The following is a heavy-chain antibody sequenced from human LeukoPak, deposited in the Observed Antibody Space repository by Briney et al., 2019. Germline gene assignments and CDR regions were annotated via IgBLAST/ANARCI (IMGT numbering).Heavy chain of an antibody. D-gene: IGHD5-12*01. V-gene: IGHV1-69*04. Sequence: GASVKVPCKASGGTFSSYAISWVRQAPGQGLEWMGRIIPILGIANYAQKFQGRVTITADKSTSTAYVELSSLRSEDTAVYYCARVPGGYGPFDYWGQETLVTISS. CDR1: GGTFSSYA. CDR3: ARVPGGYGPFDY. CDR2: IIPILGIA. J-gene: IGHJ4*02.